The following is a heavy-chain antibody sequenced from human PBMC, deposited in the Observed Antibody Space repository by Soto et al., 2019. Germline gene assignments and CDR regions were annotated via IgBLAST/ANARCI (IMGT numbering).Heavy chain of an antibody. CDR2: IYYIGSP. CDR1: GGSISRGGYY. CDR3: ARSVFP. J-gene: IGHJ5*02. Sequence: QVQLQESGPGLVKPSQTISLTCTVSGGSISRGGYYWNWIRQHPGKGLAWIGYIYYIGSPYYNPSLKSRVTIPIDTSKNKFSLKLSSVTAADTAVYYFARSVFPWGQGTLVTVSS. V-gene: IGHV4-31*03.